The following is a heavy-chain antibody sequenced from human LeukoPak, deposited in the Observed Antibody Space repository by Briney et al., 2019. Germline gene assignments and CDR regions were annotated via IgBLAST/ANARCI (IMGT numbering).Heavy chain of an antibody. V-gene: IGHV3-23*03. CDR2: IYSGGST. CDR1: GFTFSSYA. D-gene: IGHD3-10*01. J-gene: IGHJ5*02. Sequence: GGSLRLSCAAAGFTFSSYAMSWVRRAPGKGLEWVSVIYSGGSTYYADSVKGRFTISRDNSKNTLYLQMNSLRAEDTAVYYCAKGSGSYYNIGVWFDPWGQGTLVTVSS. CDR3: AKGSGSYYNIGVWFDP.